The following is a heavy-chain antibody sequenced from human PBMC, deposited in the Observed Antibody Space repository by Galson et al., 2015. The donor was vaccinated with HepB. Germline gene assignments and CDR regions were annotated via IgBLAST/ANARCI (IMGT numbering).Heavy chain of an antibody. D-gene: IGHD3-3*01. CDR3: ARHGSPPYYEFWSGYDNRYYYYGMDV. Sequence: SETLSLTCTVSGGSISSYYWSWIRQPPGKGLERIGYIYYSGSTNYNPSLKSRVTISVDTSKNQFSLKLSSVTAADTAVYYCARHGSPPYYEFWSGYDNRYYYYGMDVWGQGTTVTVSS. J-gene: IGHJ6*02. V-gene: IGHV4-59*08. CDR1: GGSISSYY. CDR2: IYYSGST.